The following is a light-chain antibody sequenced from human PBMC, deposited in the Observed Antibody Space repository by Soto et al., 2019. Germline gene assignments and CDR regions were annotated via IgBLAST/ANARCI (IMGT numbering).Light chain of an antibody. J-gene: IGKJ1*01. CDR2: DAS. Sequence: EIVLTQSPATLSLSPGERDTLSCRTSQRVSSYLAWYQHKPGQAPRLLIYDASNRATGIPARFSGRWSAKDFTPTISSLETDDVAVYYCQQRSNWETFGHGTKVEV. V-gene: IGKV3-11*01. CDR1: QRVSSY. CDR3: QQRSNWET.